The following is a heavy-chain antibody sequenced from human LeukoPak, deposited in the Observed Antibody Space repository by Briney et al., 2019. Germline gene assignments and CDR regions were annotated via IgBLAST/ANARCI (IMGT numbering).Heavy chain of an antibody. J-gene: IGHJ4*02. CDR1: GGSISSGSYC. CDR2: IYTSGST. V-gene: IGHV4-61*02. D-gene: IGHD3-3*01. CDR3: ARQAGVVTPFAY. Sequence: PSETLSLTCTVSGGSISSGSYCWSWIRQPAGKGLEWIGRIYTSGSTNYNPSLKSRVTISVDTSKNQFSLKLSSVTAADTAVYYCARQAGVVTPFAYWGQGTLVTVSS.